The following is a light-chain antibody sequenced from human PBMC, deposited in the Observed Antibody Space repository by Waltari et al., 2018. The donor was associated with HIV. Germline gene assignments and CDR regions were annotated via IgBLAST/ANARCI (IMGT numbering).Light chain of an antibody. CDR1: EDINKW. V-gene: IGKV1-5*03. CDR2: KAT. Sequence: DIQMTQSPSSVSASIGDRVSITCRASEDINKWLDWYQQKPGKAPNLLIYKATILETGVPSRFSGSVSGADFTLTITNLQSDDFATYYCQQYETDSRSFGQGTKV. CDR3: QQYETDSRS. J-gene: IGKJ1*01.